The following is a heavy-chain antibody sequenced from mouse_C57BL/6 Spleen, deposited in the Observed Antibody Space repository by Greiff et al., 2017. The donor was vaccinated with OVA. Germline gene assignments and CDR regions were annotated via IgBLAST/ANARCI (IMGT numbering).Heavy chain of an antibody. D-gene: IGHD2-4*01. Sequence: QVQLQQSGAELVKPGASVKLSCKASGYTFTSYWMHWVKQRPGRGLEWIGRIDPKSGGTKYNEKFKSKATLTVDKPSSTAYMQLSSLTSEDSAVYYCARGNYEWFAYWGQGTLVTVSA. J-gene: IGHJ3*01. CDR2: IDPKSGGT. CDR1: GYTFTSYW. V-gene: IGHV1-72*01. CDR3: ARGNYEWFAY.